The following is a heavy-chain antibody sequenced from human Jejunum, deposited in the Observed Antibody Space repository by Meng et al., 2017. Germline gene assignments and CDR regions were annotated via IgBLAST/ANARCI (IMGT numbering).Heavy chain of an antibody. CDR1: GGSVSSAGYQ. Sequence: QVRLQAGAPGLVTPSVTLSLICSVSGGSVSSAGYQWSWIRQPPGKGLEWIGYASTNYNPSLKSRVTISVDTSKNQFSLRLTSVTAADTAVYYCARDHMGSLDYWGQGILVTVSS. CDR3: ARDHMGSLDY. CDR2: AST. J-gene: IGHJ4*02. V-gene: IGHV4-61*08. D-gene: IGHD1-26*01.